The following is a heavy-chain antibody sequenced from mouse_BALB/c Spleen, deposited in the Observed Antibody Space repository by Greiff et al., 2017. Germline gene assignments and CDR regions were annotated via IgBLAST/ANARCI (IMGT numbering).Heavy chain of an antibody. CDR3: TRSDGNHFSWFAD. Sequence: VQLQQPGAELVKPGASVKLSCKASGYTFTSYYMYWVKQRPGQGLEWIGGINPSNGGTNFNEKFKSKATLTVDKSSSTAYMQLSSLTSEDSAVYYCTRSDGNHFSWFADWGQGTLVTVSA. D-gene: IGHD2-1*01. CDR1: GYTFTSYY. CDR2: INPSNGGT. J-gene: IGHJ3*01. V-gene: IGHV1S81*02.